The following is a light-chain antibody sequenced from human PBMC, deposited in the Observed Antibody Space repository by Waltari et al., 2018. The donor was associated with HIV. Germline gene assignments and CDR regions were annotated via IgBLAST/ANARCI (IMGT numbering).Light chain of an antibody. J-gene: IGLJ2*01. CDR3: QSYDSSLSGVV. Sequence: QSVLPPPPSVSGAPGQRVTISCTGSSPNIGAGYDVHWYQQLPGPAPKLLIYGNSNRPSGVPDRFSGSKSGTSASLAITGLQAEDEADYYCQSYDSSLSGVVFGGGTKLTVL. CDR2: GNS. V-gene: IGLV1-40*01. CDR1: SPNIGAGYD.